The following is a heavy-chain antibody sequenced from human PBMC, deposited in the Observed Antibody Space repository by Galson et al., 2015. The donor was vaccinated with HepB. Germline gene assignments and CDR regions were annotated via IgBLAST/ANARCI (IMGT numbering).Heavy chain of an antibody. V-gene: IGHV1-69*13. J-gene: IGHJ4*02. CDR1: GGTFSSYA. CDR3: ARAGLLQMRHFDY. CDR2: IIPIFGTA. D-gene: IGHD3-22*01. Sequence: SVKVSCKASGGTFSSYAISWVRQAPGQGLEWMGGIIPIFGTANYAQKFQGRVTITADESTSTAYMELSSLRSEDTAVYYCARAGLLQMRHFDYWGQGTLVTVSS.